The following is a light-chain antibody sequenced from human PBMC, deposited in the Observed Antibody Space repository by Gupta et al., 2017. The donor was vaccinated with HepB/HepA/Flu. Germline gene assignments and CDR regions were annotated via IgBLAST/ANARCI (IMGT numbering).Light chain of an antibody. Sequence: DIRVTQFPSPLSASVGDRVTITCRASQSISTYLNWYQQQPGKAPKLLIYAASSLQSGVPSRFSGSGSGTDFTLTISGLQPEDLATYYCQQSYGSPWTFGQGTQVEIK. CDR1: QSISTY. V-gene: IGKV1-39*01. CDR3: QQSYGSPWT. J-gene: IGKJ1*01. CDR2: AAS.